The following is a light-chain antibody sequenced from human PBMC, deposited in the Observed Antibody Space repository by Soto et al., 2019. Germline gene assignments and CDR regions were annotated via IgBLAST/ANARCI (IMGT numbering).Light chain of an antibody. CDR1: STDVGGYNY. Sequence: QSPLTQRPSVSGSPARSITISFTRTSTDVGGYNYVSWYKQHPGKAPELMIYDVTNQPSAVSNRCFLPKSGKLASITISGFQAEEEDDYYCRSYPSSSTYVFGTGT. V-gene: IGLV2-14*01. CDR2: DVT. CDR3: RSYPSSSTYV. J-gene: IGLJ1*01.